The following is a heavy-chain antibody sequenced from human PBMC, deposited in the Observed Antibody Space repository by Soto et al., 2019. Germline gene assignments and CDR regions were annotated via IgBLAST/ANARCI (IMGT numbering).Heavy chain of an antibody. CDR3: AHSGYYYDSSGAPDY. CDR2: IYWDDDK. V-gene: IGHV2-5*02. Sequence: QITLKESGPTLVKPTQTLTLTCTFSGFSLSTSGVGVGWIRQPPGKALEWLALIYWDDDKRYSPYLKSRLTITKDTSKNQVVLTMTNMDPVDTATYYCAHSGYYYDSSGAPDYWGQGTLVTVSS. D-gene: IGHD3-22*01. CDR1: GFSLSTSGVG. J-gene: IGHJ4*02.